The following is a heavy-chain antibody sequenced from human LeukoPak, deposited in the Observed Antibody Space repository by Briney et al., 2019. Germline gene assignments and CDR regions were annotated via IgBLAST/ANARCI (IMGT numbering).Heavy chain of an antibody. CDR1: GGSFSGYY. CDR3: ARRLLLLYSMDV. Sequence: SETLSLTCAVYGGSFSGYYWSWIRQPPGKGLEWIGEINHSGSTNYNPSLKSRVTISVDTSKNQFSLKLSSVTAADTAVYYCARRLLLLYSMDVWGKGTTVTVSS. V-gene: IGHV4-34*01. J-gene: IGHJ6*03. D-gene: IGHD2-15*01. CDR2: INHSGST.